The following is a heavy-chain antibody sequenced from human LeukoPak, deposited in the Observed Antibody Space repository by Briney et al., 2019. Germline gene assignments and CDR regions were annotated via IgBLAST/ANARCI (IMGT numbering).Heavy chain of an antibody. V-gene: IGHV1-2*02. Sequence: ASVKVSCKASGYTFTGYYMHWVRQAPGQGLEWMGWINPNSGGTNYAQKFQGRVTMTRDTSISTAYMELSRLRSDGTAVYYCARGTYCSGGSCYSVYFDYWGQGTLVTVSS. D-gene: IGHD2-15*01. CDR3: ARGTYCSGGSCYSVYFDY. CDR1: GYTFTGYY. CDR2: INPNSGGT. J-gene: IGHJ4*02.